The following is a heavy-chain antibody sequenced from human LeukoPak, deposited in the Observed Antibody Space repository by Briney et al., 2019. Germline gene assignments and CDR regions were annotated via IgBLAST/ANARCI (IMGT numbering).Heavy chain of an antibody. Sequence: PGGSLRLSCVASGFTFSSYSMNWFRQAPGKGLEWVSYISGTSYSIYYADSVKGRFTISRDSAKNSLYLQMNSLRDEDTAVYYCAREWYYYDSSGYRLFDYWGQGTLVTVSS. D-gene: IGHD3-22*01. V-gene: IGHV3-48*02. CDR3: AREWYYYDSSGYRLFDY. CDR1: GFTFSSYS. J-gene: IGHJ4*02. CDR2: ISGTSYSI.